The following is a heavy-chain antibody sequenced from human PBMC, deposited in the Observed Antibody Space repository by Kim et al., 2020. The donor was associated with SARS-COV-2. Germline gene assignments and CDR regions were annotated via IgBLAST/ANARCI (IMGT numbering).Heavy chain of an antibody. Sequence: GGSLRLSCAASGFTFSNYGMHWVRQAPGKGLEWVAVISYDGSNKYYADSVKGRFTISRDNSKNTLYLQMNSLRAEDTAVYYCARGRDDILTGVLVMDVWG. J-gene: IGHJ6*01. CDR1: GFTFSNYG. CDR3: ARGRDDILTGVLVMDV. D-gene: IGHD3-9*01. CDR2: ISYDGSNK. V-gene: IGHV3-33*05.